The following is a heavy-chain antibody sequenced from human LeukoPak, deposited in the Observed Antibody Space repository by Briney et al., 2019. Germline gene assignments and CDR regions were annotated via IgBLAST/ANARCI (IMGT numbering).Heavy chain of an antibody. D-gene: IGHD3-9*01. CDR2: INPNSGVT. Sequence: GASVKVSCKASGYTFTDYYMHWVRQAPGQGLEWMGWINPNSGVTMYAQNFQGRVTMTTDTSTSTAYMELRSLRSDDTAVYYCARDPGVTYYDILTGYYQGAFDIWGQGTMVTVSS. V-gene: IGHV1-2*02. CDR1: GYTFTDYY. J-gene: IGHJ3*02. CDR3: ARDPGVTYYDILTGYYQGAFDI.